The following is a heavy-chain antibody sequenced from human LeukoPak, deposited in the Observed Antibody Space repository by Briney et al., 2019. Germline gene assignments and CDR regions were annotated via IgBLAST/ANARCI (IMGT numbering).Heavy chain of an antibody. CDR1: GFTFSSYG. J-gene: IGHJ4*02. CDR2: IRYDGSNK. CDR3: AKEHYDSSGLDY. Sequence: GGSLRLSCAASGFTFSSYGMHWVRQAPGKGLEWVAFIRYDGSNKYYADSVKGRFTISRDNSKNTLYLQMNSLRAEDTAVYYCAKEHYDSSGLDYWGQGTLVTVSS. V-gene: IGHV3-30*02. D-gene: IGHD3-22*01.